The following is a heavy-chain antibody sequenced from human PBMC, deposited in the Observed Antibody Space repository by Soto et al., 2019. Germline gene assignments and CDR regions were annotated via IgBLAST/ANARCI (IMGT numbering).Heavy chain of an antibody. CDR1: GGSISSGGYS. V-gene: IGHV4-30-2*01. CDR3: ARGGDWGRAYYYYYGMDV. D-gene: IGHD7-27*01. J-gene: IGHJ6*02. Sequence: SETLSLTCAVSGGSISSGGYSWSWIRQPPGKGLEWIGYIYHSGSTYYNPSLKSRVTISVDRSKNQFSLKLSSVTAADTAVYYCARGGDWGRAYYYYYGMDVWGQGTTVT. CDR2: IYHSGST.